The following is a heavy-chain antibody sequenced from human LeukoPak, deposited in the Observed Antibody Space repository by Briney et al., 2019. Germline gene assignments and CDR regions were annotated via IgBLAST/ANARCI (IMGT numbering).Heavy chain of an antibody. D-gene: IGHD6-6*01. CDR2: IIPILGIA. CDR1: GGTFSSYA. Sequence: SVKVSCKASGGTFSSYAISWVRQAPGQGLEWMGRIIPILGIANYAQKFQGRVTITADKSTSTAYMELSSLRSEDTAVYYCARGGTISIAARLRGDPRFDYWGQRTLVTVSS. J-gene: IGHJ4*02. V-gene: IGHV1-69*04. CDR3: ARGGTISIAARLRGDPRFDY.